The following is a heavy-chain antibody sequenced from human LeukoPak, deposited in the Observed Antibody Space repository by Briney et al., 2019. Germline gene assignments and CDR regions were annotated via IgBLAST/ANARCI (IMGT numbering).Heavy chain of an antibody. J-gene: IGHJ4*02. CDR3: ARVQSTYSSGWYYFDY. V-gene: IGHV3-21*01. Sequence: GGSLRLSCAASGFTFSSYAMSWVRQAPGKGLEWVSSISSSSSYIYYADSVKGRFTISRDNAKNSLYLQMNSLRAEDTAVYYCARVQSTYSSGWYYFDYWGQGTLVTVSS. CDR2: ISSSSSYI. D-gene: IGHD6-19*01. CDR1: GFTFSSYA.